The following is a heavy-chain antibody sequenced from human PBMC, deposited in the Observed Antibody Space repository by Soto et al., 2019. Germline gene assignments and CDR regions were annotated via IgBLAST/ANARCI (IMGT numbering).Heavy chain of an antibody. CDR3: AKVLGGSGSLTLLVDV. CDR1: GFTFNNYA. CDR2: ISGCGDTT. J-gene: IGHJ4*02. V-gene: IGHV3-23*01. Sequence: EVQLLESGGGLVQPGGSLRLSCAASGFTFNNYAMTLVRQAQGKGLERVSAISGCGDTTSYADFVTGRFTVSRDGSKNALYLEMRSLRAVETALYYCAKVLGGSGSLTLLVDVWGQGTLVTVS. D-gene: IGHD3-10*01.